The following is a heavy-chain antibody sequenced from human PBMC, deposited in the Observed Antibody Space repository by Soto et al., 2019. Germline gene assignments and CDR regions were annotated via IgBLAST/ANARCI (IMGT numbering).Heavy chain of an antibody. V-gene: IGHV4-34*01. J-gene: IGHJ5*02. CDR3: ARGTYGGGYLWAFWFDP. CDR2: INHSGST. D-gene: IGHD3-16*01. Sequence: QVQLQQWGAGLLKPSETLSLTCAVYGGSFSGYYWSWIRQPPGKGLEWIGEINHSGSTNYNPSLKSRVTISVATSKNQFSLKLSSVTAADTAVYYCARGTYGGGYLWAFWFDPWGQGTLVTVSS. CDR1: GGSFSGYY.